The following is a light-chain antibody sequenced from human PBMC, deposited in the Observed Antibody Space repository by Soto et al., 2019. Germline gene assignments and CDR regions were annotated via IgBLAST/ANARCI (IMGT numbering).Light chain of an antibody. V-gene: IGLV2-23*01. CDR1: SSDIGKYDL. Sequence: QSALAQPASVSGSPGQSITISCTGTSSDIGKYDLVSWYQQVPGRAPRLIIYEGTKRPSGISDRFSGSKSGNTASLTISGLQTEDAADYFCCSFAGSDTPYLFGSGTKLTV. J-gene: IGLJ1*01. CDR2: EGT. CDR3: CSFAGSDTPYL.